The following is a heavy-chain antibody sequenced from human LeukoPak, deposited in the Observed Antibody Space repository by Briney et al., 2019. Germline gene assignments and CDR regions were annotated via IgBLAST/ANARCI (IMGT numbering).Heavy chain of an antibody. V-gene: IGHV3-30*04. CDR3: ARAGGGHFFYGMDV. D-gene: IGHD3-16*01. CDR1: GFTFSSYA. Sequence: PGGPLRLSCAASGFTFSSYAMHWVRQAPGKGLQWVAVISYDGSNKYYADSVKGRFTISRDTSKNTLYLQVNSLRGEDTAVYYCARAGGGHFFYGMDVWGQGTTVTVSS. J-gene: IGHJ6*02. CDR2: ISYDGSNK.